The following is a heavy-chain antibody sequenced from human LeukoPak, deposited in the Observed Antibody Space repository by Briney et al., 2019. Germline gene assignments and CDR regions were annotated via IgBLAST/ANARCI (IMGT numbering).Heavy chain of an antibody. CDR3: ARDLGYGDYFFDD. CDR1: GGSMSRYY. D-gene: IGHD4-17*01. Sequence: SESLSLTRSVSGGSMSRYYRSSTRHPGGEGREWLGCLQTSGSTHYHPPLKSRVTMSVDTSKTQFSLKLSSVTAAAPAVFSCARDLGYGDYFFDDWGQGTLVTVSS. V-gene: IGHV4-4*07. J-gene: IGHJ4*01. CDR2: LQTSGST.